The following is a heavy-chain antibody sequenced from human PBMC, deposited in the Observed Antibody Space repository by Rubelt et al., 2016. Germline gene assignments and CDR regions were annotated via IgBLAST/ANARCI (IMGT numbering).Heavy chain of an antibody. Sequence: GGSLRLSCAASGFAFSNAWMTWVRQAPGKGLEWVGRIKRKSDVGTTDYAAPVKGRFTISRDDSKNTLYLQMNSLKTEDTAVYYCTRDSISSSDYWGQETLVTVSS. V-gene: IGHV3-15*01. CDR1: GFAFSNAW. J-gene: IGHJ4*02. D-gene: IGHD6-6*01. CDR3: TRDSISSSDY. CDR2: IKRKSDVGTT.